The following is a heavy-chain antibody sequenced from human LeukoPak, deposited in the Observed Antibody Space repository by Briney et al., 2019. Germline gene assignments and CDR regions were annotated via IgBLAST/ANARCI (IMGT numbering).Heavy chain of an antibody. D-gene: IGHD3-3*01. CDR1: GYTFTGYY. Sequence: ASVKVSCKASGYTFTGYYMHWVRQAPGQGLEWMGWINPNSGGTNYAQKFQGRVTMTRDTSISTAYMELSRLRSDDTAVYYCARDSGRITIFGVVNGFDPWGQGTLVTVSS. V-gene: IGHV1-2*02. J-gene: IGHJ5*02. CDR2: INPNSGGT. CDR3: ARDSGRITIFGVVNGFDP.